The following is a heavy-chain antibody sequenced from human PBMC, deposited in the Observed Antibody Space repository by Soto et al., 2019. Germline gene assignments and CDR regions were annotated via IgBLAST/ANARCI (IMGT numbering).Heavy chain of an antibody. J-gene: IGHJ4*02. CDR3: ARRAVERATHWGHCDY. V-gene: IGHV1-69*13. Sequence: PVKVSCKASGGTFSSYAISWVRQAPGQGLEWMGGIIPIFGTANYAQKFQGRVTITADESTSTAYMELSSLRSEDTAVYYCARRAVERATHWGHCDYWGQGTMGRVS. D-gene: IGHD7-27*01. CDR1: GGTFSSYA. CDR2: IIPIFGTA.